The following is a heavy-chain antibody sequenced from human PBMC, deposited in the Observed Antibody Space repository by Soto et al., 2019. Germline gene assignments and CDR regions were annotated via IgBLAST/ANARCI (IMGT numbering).Heavy chain of an antibody. D-gene: IGHD3-3*01. CDR1: GYTFTSYA. V-gene: IGHV1-3*01. J-gene: IGHJ6*02. CDR2: INAGNGDT. CDR3: ARARITIFGAVIPGRNYGMDV. Sequence: ASVKVSCKASGYTFTSYAMHWVRQAPGQRLEWMGWINAGNGDTKYSQKFQGRVTITRDTSASTAYMELSSLRSEDTAVYYCARARITIFGAVIPGRNYGMDVWGQGTTVTVSS.